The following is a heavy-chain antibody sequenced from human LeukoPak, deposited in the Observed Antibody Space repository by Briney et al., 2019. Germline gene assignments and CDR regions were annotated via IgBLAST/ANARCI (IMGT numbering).Heavy chain of an antibody. D-gene: IGHD3-22*01. CDR1: GGSISSGGYY. CDR2: IYYSGST. V-gene: IGHV4-31*03. Sequence: SETLSLTCTVSGGSISSGGYYWSWIRQHPGTGLEWLGYIYYSGSTYYNPSLKSRVTISVDTSKNQFSLKLSSVTAADTAVYYCARGVPPYDSSGYYPFFDYWGQGTLVTVSS. J-gene: IGHJ4*02. CDR3: ARGVPPYDSSGYYPFFDY.